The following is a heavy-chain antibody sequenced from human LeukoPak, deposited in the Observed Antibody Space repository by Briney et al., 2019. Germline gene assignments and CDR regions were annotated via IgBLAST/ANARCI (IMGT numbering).Heavy chain of an antibody. Sequence: GGSLRLSCAASGVTLGTYAMNWARQAPGKGLEWVASISHNGNVNYYVDSVKGRFTISRDNAKNSLYLQMSNLRAEDTAVYFCARGGGLDVWGQGATVTVSS. J-gene: IGHJ6*02. V-gene: IGHV3-7*03. D-gene: IGHD3-16*01. CDR2: ISHNGNVN. CDR3: ARGGGLDV. CDR1: GVTLGTYA.